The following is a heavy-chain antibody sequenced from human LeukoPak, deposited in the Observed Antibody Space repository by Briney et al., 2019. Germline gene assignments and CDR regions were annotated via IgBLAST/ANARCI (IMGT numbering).Heavy chain of an antibody. CDR1: GGSISSGAFY. CDR3: AKARNSWGHDAFDI. V-gene: IGHV4-31*03. CDR2: ITYSVST. Sequence: SETLSLTCTVSGGSISSGAFYWSWIRQPPGKGLEWIGYITYSVSTYYNPSLKSRVTISVDTSENQFSLKLGSVTAADTAVYYCAKARNSWGHDAFDIWGQGTMVTVSS. J-gene: IGHJ3*02. D-gene: IGHD1-14*01.